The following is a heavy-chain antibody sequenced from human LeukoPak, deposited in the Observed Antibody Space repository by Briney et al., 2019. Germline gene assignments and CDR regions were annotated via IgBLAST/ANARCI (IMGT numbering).Heavy chain of an antibody. CDR3: ARGDHYCGGGSCYHGVLDY. D-gene: IGHD2-15*01. Sequence: PSETLSLTCAVYGGSFSGYYWSWIRQPPGKGLEWIGEINHSGSTNYNPSLKSRVTISVDTSKNQFSLKLSSVTAADTAVYYCARGDHYCGGGSCYHGVLDYWGQGTLVTVSS. J-gene: IGHJ4*02. V-gene: IGHV4-34*01. CDR2: INHSGST. CDR1: GGSFSGYY.